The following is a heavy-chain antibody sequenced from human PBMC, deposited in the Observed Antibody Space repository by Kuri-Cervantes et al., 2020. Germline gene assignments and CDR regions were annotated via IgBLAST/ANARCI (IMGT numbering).Heavy chain of an antibody. CDR1: GGSISSSSYY. CDR2: IYYSGST. D-gene: IGHD4-17*01. Sequence: GSLRLSCTVSGGSISSSSYYWGWIRQPPGKGLEWIGSIYYSGSTYYNPSLKSRVTISVDTSKNQFSLKLSSVTAADTAVYYCAREGDYGDYYMDVWGKGTTVTVSS. V-gene: IGHV4-39*07. CDR3: AREGDYGDYYMDV. J-gene: IGHJ6*03.